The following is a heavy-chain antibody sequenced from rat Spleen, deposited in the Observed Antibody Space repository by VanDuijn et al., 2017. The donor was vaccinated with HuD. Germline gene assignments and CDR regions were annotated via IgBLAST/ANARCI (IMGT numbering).Heavy chain of an antibody. Sequence: EVQLVESGGGLVQPGRSLKLSCAASGFTFSDYNMAWVRQAPKKGLEWVATISYDGSSTYYRDSVKGRFTISRDNAKSTLYLQMDSLRSEDTATYYCARRRTGFDYWGQGVMVTVSS. CDR2: ISYDGSST. CDR3: ARRRTGFDY. V-gene: IGHV5-7*01. J-gene: IGHJ2*01. CDR1: GFTFSDYN.